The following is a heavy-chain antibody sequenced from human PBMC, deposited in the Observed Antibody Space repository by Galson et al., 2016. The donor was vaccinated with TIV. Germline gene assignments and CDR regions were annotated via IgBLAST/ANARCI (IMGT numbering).Heavy chain of an antibody. CDR3: ARGPGGGVNSGFDYWKGGFDI. CDR2: IIPVFGSG. Sequence: SVKVSCKASGGALKNYHIIWVRQAPRQGLEWMGGIIPVFGSGNYAQKFQGRATITADESTNTAYIELNSLKSDDTAVYFCARGPGGGVNSGFDYWKGGFDIWGQGTLVTVSS. CDR1: GGALKNYH. V-gene: IGHV1-69*13. D-gene: IGHD3/OR15-3a*01. J-gene: IGHJ3*02.